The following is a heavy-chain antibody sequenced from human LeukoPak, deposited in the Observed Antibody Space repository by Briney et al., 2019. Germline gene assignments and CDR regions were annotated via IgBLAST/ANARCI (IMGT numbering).Heavy chain of an antibody. J-gene: IGHJ4*02. CDR3: AKADLGAGSYYDY. V-gene: IGHV3-33*06. CDR2: IWYDGSNK. Sequence: GGSLRLSCAASGFTFSSYGMHWVRQAPGKGLEWVAVIWYDGSNKYYADSVKGRFTISRDNSKNTLYLQMNSLRAEDTAVYYCAKADLGAGSYYDYWGQGTLVTVSS. CDR1: GFTFSSYG. D-gene: IGHD1-26*01.